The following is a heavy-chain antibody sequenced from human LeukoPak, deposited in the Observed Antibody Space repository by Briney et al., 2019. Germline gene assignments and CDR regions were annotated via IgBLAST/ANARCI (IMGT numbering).Heavy chain of an antibody. J-gene: IGHJ4*02. CDR1: GFAFSYYW. Sequence: GGSLRLSCAASGFAFSYYWMTWVRQAPGKGLEWVAHIKQDGSEKYYVDSVKGRFTISRDNAKNSLYLQMNSLRAEDTAVYYCARDRGVYCSSGTCEAPYWGQGTLVTVSS. V-gene: IGHV3-7*05. D-gene: IGHD2-15*01. CDR3: ARDRGVYCSSGTCEAPY. CDR2: IKQDGSEK.